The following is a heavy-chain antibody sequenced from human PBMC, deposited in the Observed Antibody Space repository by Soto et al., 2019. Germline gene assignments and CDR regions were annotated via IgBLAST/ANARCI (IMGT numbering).Heavy chain of an antibody. CDR2: IGGGGAGT. V-gene: IGHV3-23*01. D-gene: IGHD1-1*01. CDR1: GFISSDYV. J-gene: IGHJ3*01. CDR3: ARYDAFKAFDL. Sequence: GGSLRLSCVASGFISSDYVMSWVRQAPGKGLEWVSAIGGGGAGTSYSDSVKGRFTISRDDVTNSVSLQMDSLRVEDTGIYYCARYDAFKAFDLWGQGTMVTVSS.